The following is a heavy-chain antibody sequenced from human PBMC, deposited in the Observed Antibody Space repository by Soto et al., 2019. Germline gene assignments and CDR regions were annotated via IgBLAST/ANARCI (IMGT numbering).Heavy chain of an antibody. CDR1: GGTFSRHA. V-gene: IGHV1-69*01. Sequence: QVQLVQSXXEXKMPGSSVKVSCKTSGGTFSRHAINWVRQAPGQGLEWXGGIIPMFGTTNYAQKFKGRVTISADESTSTAYMELSSLRSEDAAVYYCARAAIHGSSWYFWFDPWGQGTLVTVSS. CDR2: IIPMFGTT. CDR3: ARAAIHGSSWYFWFDP. J-gene: IGHJ5*02. D-gene: IGHD6-13*01.